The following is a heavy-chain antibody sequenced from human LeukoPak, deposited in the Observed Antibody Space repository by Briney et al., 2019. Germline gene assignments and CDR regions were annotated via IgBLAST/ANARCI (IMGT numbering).Heavy chain of an antibody. J-gene: IGHJ5*02. CDR1: GGSISSGGYY. CDR3: ARDRGVTAKRGWFGP. V-gene: IGHV4-31*03. CDR2: IYYSGST. Sequence: KPSQTLSLTCTVSGGSISSGGYYWSWIRQHPGKGLEWIGYIYYSGSTYYNPSLKSRVTISVDTSKNQFSLKLSSVTAADTAVYYCARDRGVTAKRGWFGPWGQGTLVTVSS. D-gene: IGHD2-21*02.